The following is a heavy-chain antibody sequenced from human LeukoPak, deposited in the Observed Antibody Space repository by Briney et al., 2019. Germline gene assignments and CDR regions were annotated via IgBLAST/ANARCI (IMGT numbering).Heavy chain of an antibody. J-gene: IGHJ5*02. V-gene: IGHV4-34*01. Sequence: PSETLSLTCGVSGGSISSYFWTWIRQSPAKGLEWIGEINESGETDYNPSLKSRAKISIDTSRGQFYLTLRSVTAADAAMYYCARVLGIAVVAGATEDNYFDPWGQPILLTVSS. D-gene: IGHD2-21*01. CDR1: GGSISSYF. CDR3: ARVLGIAVVAGATEDNYFDP. CDR2: INESGET.